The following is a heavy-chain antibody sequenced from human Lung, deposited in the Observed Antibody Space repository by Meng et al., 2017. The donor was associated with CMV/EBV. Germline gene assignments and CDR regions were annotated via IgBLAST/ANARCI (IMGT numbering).Heavy chain of an antibody. V-gene: IGHV3-21*06. CDR2: ISSSGSYI. Sequence: SCAASGFTFSSYTLNWVRQPPGEGLEWVSSISSSGSYIYYAASVKGRFTISRVNAENSLYLQMRGLRAEDTAVYFCARDYGSRGMDVWGQGTTVTVSS. D-gene: IGHD3-10*01. CDR3: ARDYGSRGMDV. J-gene: IGHJ6*02. CDR1: GFTFSSYT.